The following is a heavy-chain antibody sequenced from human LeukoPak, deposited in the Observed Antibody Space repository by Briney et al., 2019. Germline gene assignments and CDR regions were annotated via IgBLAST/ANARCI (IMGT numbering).Heavy chain of an antibody. CDR1: GGSISGYY. D-gene: IGHD2-2*01. CDR3: ARGRYCSSTSCYGCWFDP. V-gene: IGHV4-34*01. CDR2: INHSGST. J-gene: IGHJ5*02. Sequence: SETLSLTCTVSGGSISGYYWSWIRQPPGKGLEWIGEINHSGSTNYNPSLKSRVTISVDTSKNQFSLKLSSVTAADTAVYYCARGRYCSSTSCYGCWFDPWGQGTLVTVSS.